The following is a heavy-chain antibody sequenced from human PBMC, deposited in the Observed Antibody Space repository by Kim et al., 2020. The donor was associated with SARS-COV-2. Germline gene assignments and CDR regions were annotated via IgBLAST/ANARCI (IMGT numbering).Heavy chain of an antibody. V-gene: IGHV4-59*01. D-gene: IGHD1-26*01. Sequence: SETLSLTCTVSGGSISSYYWSWIRQPPGKGLEWIGYIYYSGSTNYNPSLKSRVTISVDTSKNQFSLKLSSVTAADTAVYYCARAQWELLTDYYYYYMDVWGKGTTVTVSS. J-gene: IGHJ6*03. CDR3: ARAQWELLTDYYYYYMDV. CDR2: IYYSGST. CDR1: GGSISSYY.